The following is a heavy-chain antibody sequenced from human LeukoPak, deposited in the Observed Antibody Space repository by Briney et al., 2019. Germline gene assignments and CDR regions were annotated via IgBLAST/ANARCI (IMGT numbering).Heavy chain of an antibody. D-gene: IGHD5-18*01. CDR3: AKEGDTAMAPLDL. CDR2: ISWNSGSI. CDR1: GFTFDDYA. Sequence: GGSLRLSCAASGFTFDDYAMHWVRQAPGKGLEWVSGISWNSGSIGYADSVKGRFTISRDNAKNSLYLQMNSLRAEDMALYYRAKEGDTAMAPLDLWGRGTLVTVSS. V-gene: IGHV3-9*03. J-gene: IGHJ2*01.